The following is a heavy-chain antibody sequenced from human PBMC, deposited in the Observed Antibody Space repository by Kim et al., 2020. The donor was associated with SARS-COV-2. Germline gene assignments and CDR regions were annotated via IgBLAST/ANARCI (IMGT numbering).Heavy chain of an antibody. CDR1: GYTFMGHY. Sequence: ASVKVSCKASGYTFMGHYMHWVRQAPGQGLEWMGWIIPNSGDTNYSQKFQGRVTMTRDTFSSTAYMELSGLRSDDTAVYYFARDRRSCDDLSDSGLDVWGRGTTVIVSS. J-gene: IGHJ6*02. V-gene: IGHV1-2*02. CDR3: ARDRRSCDDLSDSGLDV. D-gene: IGHD6-6*01. CDR2: IIPNSGDT.